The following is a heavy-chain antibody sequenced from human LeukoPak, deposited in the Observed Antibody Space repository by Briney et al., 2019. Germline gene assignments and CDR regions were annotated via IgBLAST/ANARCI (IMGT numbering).Heavy chain of an antibody. D-gene: IGHD5-18*01. V-gene: IGHV4-39*02. Sequence: SETLSLTCTVSGGSISSSSYYWSWIRQPPGKGLEWIGSIYYSGSTYYNPSLKSRVTISVDTSKNQFSLKLSSVTAADTAVYYCARDRSGYSYARAFDIWGQGTMVTVSS. J-gene: IGHJ3*02. CDR3: ARDRSGYSYARAFDI. CDR1: GGSISSSSYY. CDR2: IYYSGST.